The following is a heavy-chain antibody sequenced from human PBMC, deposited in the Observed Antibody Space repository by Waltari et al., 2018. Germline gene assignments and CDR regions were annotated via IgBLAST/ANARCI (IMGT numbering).Heavy chain of an antibody. Sequence: QVQLQESGPGLVKPSETLSLTCAVSGYSISSGYYWGWIRQPPGKGLEWIGSIYHSGSNYHHPSLESRVTISVDTSKNQFSLKLSSVTAADTAVYYCARHPRLANFPWFDPWGQGTLVTVSS. CDR3: ARHPRLANFPWFDP. CDR2: IYHSGSN. V-gene: IGHV4-38-2*01. J-gene: IGHJ5*02. CDR1: GYSISSGYY. D-gene: IGHD3-9*01.